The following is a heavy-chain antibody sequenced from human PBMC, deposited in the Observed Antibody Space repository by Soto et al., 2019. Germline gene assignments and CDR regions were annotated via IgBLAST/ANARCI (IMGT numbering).Heavy chain of an antibody. CDR3: AKEGVRVRGVIIRYFDY. D-gene: IGHD3-10*01. V-gene: IGHV3-30*18. CDR1: GFTFSSYG. CDR2: ISYDGSNK. Sequence: SLRLSCAASGFTFSSYGMHWVRQAPGKGLEWVAVISYDGSNKYYADSVKGRFTISRDNSKNTLYLQMNSLRAEDTAVYYCAKEGVRVRGVIIRYFDYWGQGTLVTVSS. J-gene: IGHJ4*02.